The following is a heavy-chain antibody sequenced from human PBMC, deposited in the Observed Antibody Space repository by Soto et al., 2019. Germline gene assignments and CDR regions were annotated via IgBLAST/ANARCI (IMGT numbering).Heavy chain of an antibody. Sequence: GGSLRLSCSASGFPFSSYWMTLVRQSPGKGLEWVANIKQDESEKYYVDSVKGRFTISRNNAKNSLYLQMDSLRVEDTAVYYCERDEALPYYSLSAYLKWFDSWGHGTLVTFSS. J-gene: IGHJ5*01. D-gene: IGHD3-3*01. CDR1: GFPFSSYW. V-gene: IGHV3-7*01. CDR2: IKQDESEK. CDR3: ERDEALPYYSLSAYLKWFDS.